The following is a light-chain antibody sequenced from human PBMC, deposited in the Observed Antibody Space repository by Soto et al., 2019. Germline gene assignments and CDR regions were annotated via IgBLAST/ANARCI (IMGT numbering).Light chain of an antibody. CDR2: DAS. Sequence: EIVMTQSPATLSVSPGERAALSCRASQSISSNLAWYQQKPGQAPSLLIFDASTRATGIPARFSGSASGTEFTLAISSLQSEDFAVYYCQQYSDWPLTFGQGTKVEIK. J-gene: IGKJ1*01. V-gene: IGKV3-15*01. CDR1: QSISSN. CDR3: QQYSDWPLT.